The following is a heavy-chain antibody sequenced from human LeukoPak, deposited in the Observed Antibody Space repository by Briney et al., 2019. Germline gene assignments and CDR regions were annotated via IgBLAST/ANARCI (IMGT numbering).Heavy chain of an antibody. D-gene: IGHD4-23*01. J-gene: IGHJ4*02. CDR3: ARDAGGNSGYSLGY. CDR1: GFTFSSYS. Sequence: GGSLRLSCAASGFTFSSYSMNWVRQAPGKGLEWVSSISSSSSYIYYADSVKGRFTISRHNSKNTLYLQMNSLRAEDTAVYYCARDAGGNSGYSLGYWGQGTLVTVSS. V-gene: IGHV3-21*04. CDR2: ISSSSSYI.